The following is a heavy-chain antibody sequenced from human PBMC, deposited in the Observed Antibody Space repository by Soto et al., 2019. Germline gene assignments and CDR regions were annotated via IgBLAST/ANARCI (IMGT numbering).Heavy chain of an antibody. CDR1: GYTFTSYA. J-gene: IGHJ4*02. Sequence: ASVKVSCKASGYTFTSYAMHWVRQAPGQRLEWMGWINAGNGNTKYSQKFQGRVTITRDTSASTAYTELSSLRAEDTAVYYCAKTVYYDFWSGPSRFDYWGQGTLVTVSS. D-gene: IGHD3-3*01. V-gene: IGHV1-3*01. CDR3: AKTVYYDFWSGPSRFDY. CDR2: INAGNGNT.